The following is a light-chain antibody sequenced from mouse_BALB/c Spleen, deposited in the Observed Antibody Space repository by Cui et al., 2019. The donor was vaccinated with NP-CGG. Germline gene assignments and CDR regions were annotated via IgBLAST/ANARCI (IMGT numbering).Light chain of an antibody. V-gene: IGLV1*01. CDR3: ALWYSNHWV. CDR1: TGAVTTSNY. Sequence: QAVVTQVSAPTTSPGETVTRTCRSSTGAVTTSNYANWVQEKPDHLFTGLIGGTNNRPPGVPARFSGSLIGDKAALTITGAQTEDEAIYFCALWYSNHWVFGGGTKLTVL. J-gene: IGLJ1*01. CDR2: GTN.